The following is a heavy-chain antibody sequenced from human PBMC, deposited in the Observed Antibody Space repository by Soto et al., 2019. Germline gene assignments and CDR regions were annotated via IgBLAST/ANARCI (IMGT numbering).Heavy chain of an antibody. D-gene: IGHD1-1*01. CDR3: ARRGNRDGYNWPY. Sequence: WLRQQKRKGLEWIGSIYYSGSTYYNPSLNIRVTIYVDKSKNKFSMKLSSVTAADTAVYYCARRGNRDGYNWPYSAHGSFVSVS. J-gene: IGHJ4*01. CDR2: IYYSGST. V-gene: IGHV4-39*01.